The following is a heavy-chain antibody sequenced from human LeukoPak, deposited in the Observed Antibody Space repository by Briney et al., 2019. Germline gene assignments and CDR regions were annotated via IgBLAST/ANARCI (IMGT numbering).Heavy chain of an antibody. CDR1: GFTFSNYA. V-gene: IGHV3-23*01. CDR2: ITGSGGAT. Sequence: GASLRLSCAASGFTFSNYAMSWVRQAPGKGLEWVSAITGSGGATYYADSVKGRFTISRDNSKNTLYLQINSLRAEDTAVYYCAKWGGYDVLTGYYDSDYWGQGTLVTVSS. D-gene: IGHD3-9*01. CDR3: AKWGGYDVLTGYYDSDY. J-gene: IGHJ4*02.